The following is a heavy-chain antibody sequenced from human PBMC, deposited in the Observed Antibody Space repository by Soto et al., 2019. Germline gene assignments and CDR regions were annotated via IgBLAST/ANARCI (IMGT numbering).Heavy chain of an antibody. CDR3: AVGGGGTRY. J-gene: IGHJ4*02. Sequence: QVQLVQSGAEGKKPGASVKVSCKTSGYTFSSFAIHWVRQAPGQGLEWMAWINPGDGYTRLLQKFQCRVTISRDTSATTALMELNSLTSEDTAVYYCAVGGGGTRYWGQGTLVTVSS. CDR2: INPGDGYT. D-gene: IGHD2-15*01. CDR1: GYTFSSFA. V-gene: IGHV1-3*01.